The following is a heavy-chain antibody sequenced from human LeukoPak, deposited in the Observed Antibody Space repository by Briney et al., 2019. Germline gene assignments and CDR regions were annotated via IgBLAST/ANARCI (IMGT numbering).Heavy chain of an antibody. CDR3: ARDSGSYFGFDY. CDR2: IYYSGST. V-gene: IGHV4-59*01. CDR1: GGSIGSYY. Sequence: PSETLSLTCTVSGGSIGSYYWSWIRQPPGKGLEWIGYIYYSGSTNYNPSLKSRVTISVDTSKNQFSLKLSSVTAADTAVYYCARDSGSYFGFDYWGQGTLVTVSS. D-gene: IGHD1-26*01. J-gene: IGHJ4*02.